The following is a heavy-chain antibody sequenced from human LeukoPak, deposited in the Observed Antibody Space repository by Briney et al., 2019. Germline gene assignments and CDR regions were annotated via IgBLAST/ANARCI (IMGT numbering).Heavy chain of an antibody. CDR1: GFTFRSYA. CDR3: ARDSSGPSY. CDR2: ISYDGAIK. V-gene: IGHV3-30-3*01. Sequence: GGSLRLSCSASGFTFRSYAIHWVRQAPGKGLEWVAFISYDGAIKYYADSVKGRFTISRDNSKNTLYLQMNSLRAEDTAVYFCARDSSGPSYWGQGTLVTVSS. D-gene: IGHD1-26*01. J-gene: IGHJ4*01.